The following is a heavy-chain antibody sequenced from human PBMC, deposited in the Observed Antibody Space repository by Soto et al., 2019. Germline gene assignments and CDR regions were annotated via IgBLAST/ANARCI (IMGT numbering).Heavy chain of an antibody. CDR3: ARHEYVSSSYDLLDV. D-gene: IGHD3-22*01. Sequence: PSETLSLTCSVSGGSVTNINYSWAWIRQSPGKGLGWIANIYYTGTTFYNPSLRSRVSMTIDASKNRFSLNLSSVTASDTALYYCARHEYVSSSYDLLDVWGRGTMVTVSS. J-gene: IGHJ3*01. CDR1: GGSVTNINYS. V-gene: IGHV4-39*01. CDR2: IYYTGTT.